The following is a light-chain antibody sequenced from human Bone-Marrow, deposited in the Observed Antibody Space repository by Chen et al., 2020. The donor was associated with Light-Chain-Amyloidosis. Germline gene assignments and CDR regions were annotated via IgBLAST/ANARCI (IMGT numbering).Light chain of an antibody. CDR1: SGSIATNY. J-gene: IGLJ3*02. CDR2: EDD. V-gene: IGLV6-57*01. CDR3: QSYQGSSQGV. Sequence: NFMLIQPHSVSESPGKTVIISCTRSSGSIATNYLQWYQQRPGRSPTTVIYEDDQRPSGVPDRFSGSIDRSSNSASLTISGLKTEDEADYYCQSYQGSSQGVFGGGTKLTVL.